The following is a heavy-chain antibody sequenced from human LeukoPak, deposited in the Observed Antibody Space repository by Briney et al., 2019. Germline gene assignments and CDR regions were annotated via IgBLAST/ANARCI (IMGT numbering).Heavy chain of an antibody. V-gene: IGHV4-59*01. Sequence: SVTLSLTCSVSTGTIYCFHWSWLPPRPGQGLEWCRYIYYSGSTNYNPSRKSRVTIAVDTSKNQFSLKLSSVTAADTAVYYCARGSTVEWGPMDVWGKGTTVTISS. D-gene: IGHD2-2*01. CDR3: ARGSTVEWGPMDV. CDR2: IYYSGST. CDR1: TGTIYCFH. J-gene: IGHJ6*03.